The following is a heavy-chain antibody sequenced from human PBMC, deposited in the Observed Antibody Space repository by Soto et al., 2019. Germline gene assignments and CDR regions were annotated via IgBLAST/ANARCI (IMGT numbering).Heavy chain of an antibody. J-gene: IGHJ4*02. V-gene: IGHV1-8*01. CDR1: GYTFTSYD. Sequence: ASVKVSCKASGYTFTSYDIYWVRQATGQGLEWMGWMNPNTGNSAYAQKFQGRVTVTSDTSINTVYMEPSSLRSEDTAVYYCARRAETNGWNGFGADKYYFDFWGQGTLVTVSS. CDR2: MNPNTGNS. CDR3: ARRAETNGWNGFGADKYYFDF. D-gene: IGHD1-1*01.